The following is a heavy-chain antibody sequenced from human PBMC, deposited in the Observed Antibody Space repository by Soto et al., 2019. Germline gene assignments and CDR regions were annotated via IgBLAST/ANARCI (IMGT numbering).Heavy chain of an antibody. J-gene: IGHJ4*02. Sequence: QLQLQESGSGLVKPSQTLSLTCAVSGGSISSGGYSWSWIRQPPGKGLEWIGYIYHSGSTYYNPSHSCQVTISVDRYKNQFSLKLISVTAADTAAYYCARAGGLGAVAADYWGQGTLVTVSS. CDR3: ARAGGLGAVAADY. CDR1: GGSISSGGYS. CDR2: IYHSGST. D-gene: IGHD6-19*01. V-gene: IGHV4-30-2*01.